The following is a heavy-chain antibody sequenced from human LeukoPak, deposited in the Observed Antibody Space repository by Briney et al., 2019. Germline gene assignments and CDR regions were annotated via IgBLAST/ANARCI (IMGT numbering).Heavy chain of an antibody. D-gene: IGHD2-2*01. CDR3: ARPSSSPAASYYYYMDV. Sequence: SETLSLTCTVSGGSISSSSYYWGWIRQPPGKGLEWIGSIYYSGSTYYNPSLKSRVTISVDTSKNQFSLKLSSVTAADTAVYYCARPSSSPAASYYYYMDVWGKGTTVTVS. J-gene: IGHJ6*03. V-gene: IGHV4-39*01. CDR2: IYYSGST. CDR1: GGSISSSSYY.